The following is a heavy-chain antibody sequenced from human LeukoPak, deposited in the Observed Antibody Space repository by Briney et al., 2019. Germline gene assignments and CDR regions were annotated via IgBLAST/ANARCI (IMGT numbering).Heavy chain of an antibody. CDR1: GFTFSSYA. J-gene: IGHJ4*02. Sequence: GGSLRLSCAASGFTFSSYAMSWVRQAPGKGLEWVSAISGSGGSTYYADSVKGRFTISRDNSKNTLYLQMNSLRAEDTAVYFCAKDRGISSGSFFDYWGQGTLVTVSS. CDR2: ISGSGGST. CDR3: AKDRGISSGSFFDY. V-gene: IGHV3-23*01. D-gene: IGHD6-19*01.